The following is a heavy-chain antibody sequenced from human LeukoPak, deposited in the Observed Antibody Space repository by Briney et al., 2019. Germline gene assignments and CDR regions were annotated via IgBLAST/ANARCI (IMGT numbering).Heavy chain of an antibody. CDR2: MNSDGSSR. D-gene: IGHD6-13*01. CDR3: ARGALYESSSSDY. CDR1: GFTLSRHW. V-gene: IGHV3-74*01. J-gene: IGHJ4*02. Sequence: GGSLPHSCAVSGFTLSRHWIHSVRQPPVKRLVSVSRMNSDGSSRSYADSVKGRFTISRDNAKNTLYLQMNSLRDEDTAVYYCARGALYESSSSDYWGQGTLVTVSS.